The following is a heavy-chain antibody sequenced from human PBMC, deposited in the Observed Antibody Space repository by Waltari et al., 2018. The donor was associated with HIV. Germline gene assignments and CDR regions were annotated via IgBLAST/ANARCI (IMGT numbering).Heavy chain of an antibody. CDR3: ARSLVGATYYFDY. D-gene: IGHD1-26*01. J-gene: IGHJ4*02. CDR1: GFTFRSSG. V-gene: IGHV3-33*01. Sequence: QVLLVESGGGVVQPGRSLRLSCAASGFTFRSSGMHWVRQAPGKGLGWVAVIWYDGNNKYYADSVKGRFTISRDNSKNTLYLQMNSLRAEDTAVYYCARSLVGATYYFDYWGQGTLVTVSS. CDR2: IWYDGNNK.